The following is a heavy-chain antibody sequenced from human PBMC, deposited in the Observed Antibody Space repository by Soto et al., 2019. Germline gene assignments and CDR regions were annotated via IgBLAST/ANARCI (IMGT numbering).Heavy chain of an antibody. V-gene: IGHV3-30*18. Sequence: QVQLVESGGGVVQPGRSLRLSCAASGFTFSSYGMQRVRQAPVKGLEWVAVISYDGSNKYDADSVKGRFTISRDNSKNTLYLQMNSLRAEDTAVYYCAKELHKNTILWFGGMDVWGQGTTVTVSS. CDR2: ISYDGSNK. J-gene: IGHJ6*02. CDR1: GFTFSSYG. D-gene: IGHD3-10*01. CDR3: AKELHKNTILWFGGMDV.